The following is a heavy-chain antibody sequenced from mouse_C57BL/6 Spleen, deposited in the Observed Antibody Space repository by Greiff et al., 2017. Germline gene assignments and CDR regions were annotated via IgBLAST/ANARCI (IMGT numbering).Heavy chain of an antibody. D-gene: IGHD3-2*02. CDR2: IDPEGGET. CDR3: ATAAQAGFAY. CDR1: GFNIKDYY. Sequence: VQLQQSGAELVKPGASVKLSCTASGFNIKDYYMPWVKQRTEQGLEWIGRIDPEGGETKYAPKFQGKATITADTSSNTAYLQLSSLTSEDTAVYYCATAAQAGFAYWGQGTLVTVSA. J-gene: IGHJ3*01. V-gene: IGHV14-2*01.